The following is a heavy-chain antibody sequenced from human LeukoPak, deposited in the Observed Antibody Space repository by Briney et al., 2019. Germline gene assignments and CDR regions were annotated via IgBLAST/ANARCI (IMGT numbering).Heavy chain of an antibody. CDR2: ISSSGSTI. J-gene: IGHJ3*02. CDR3: ARAGYYDILTGYRYHDAFDI. CDR1: GFTFSDYY. D-gene: IGHD3-9*01. V-gene: IGHV3-11*01. Sequence: GGSLRLSCAASGFTFSDYYMGWIRQAPGKGLEWVSYISSSGSTIYYADSVKGRFTISRDNAKNSLYLQMNSLRAEDTAVYYCARAGYYDILTGYRYHDAFDIWGQGTMVTVSS.